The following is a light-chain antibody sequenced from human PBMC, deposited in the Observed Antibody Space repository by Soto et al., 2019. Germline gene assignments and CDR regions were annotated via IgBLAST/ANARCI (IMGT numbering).Light chain of an antibody. CDR2: GAS. V-gene: IGKV3-15*01. J-gene: IGKJ1*01. CDR1: QSVSSN. CDR3: QQYGSSRT. Sequence: EILMTQSPATLSVSPGERATLSCRASQSVSSNLAWYQQKPGQAPRLLIYGASTRATGIPARFSGSGSGTEFTLTISSLEPEDFAVYYCQQYGSSRTFGQGTKVDI.